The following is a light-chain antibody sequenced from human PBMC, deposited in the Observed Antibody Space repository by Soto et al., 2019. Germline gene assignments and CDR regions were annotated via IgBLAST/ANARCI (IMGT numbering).Light chain of an antibody. V-gene: IGLV2-14*01. CDR2: EVS. Sequence: QSALTQPASVSGSPGQSITISCTGTSSDFGGSNYVSWYQQQAGKAPKLIIHEVSNRPSGVSTRFSGSKSGNTASLTISGLQAEDEDDYYCDSSTSRRAYVFGIGTKLTVL. J-gene: IGLJ1*01. CDR1: SSDFGGSNY. CDR3: DSSTSRRAYV.